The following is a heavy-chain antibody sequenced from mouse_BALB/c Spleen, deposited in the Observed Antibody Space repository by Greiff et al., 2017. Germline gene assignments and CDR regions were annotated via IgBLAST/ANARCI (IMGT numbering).Heavy chain of an antibody. Sequence: EVQVVESGGGLVKLGGSLKLSCAASGFTFSSYYMSWVRQTPEKRLELVAAINSNGGSTYYPDTVKGRFTISRDNAKNTLYLQMSSLKSEDTALYYCARRGRYGYPYAMDYWGQGTSVTVSS. D-gene: IGHD2-2*01. V-gene: IGHV5-6-2*01. CDR2: INSNGGST. CDR3: ARRGRYGYPYAMDY. CDR1: GFTFSSYY. J-gene: IGHJ4*01.